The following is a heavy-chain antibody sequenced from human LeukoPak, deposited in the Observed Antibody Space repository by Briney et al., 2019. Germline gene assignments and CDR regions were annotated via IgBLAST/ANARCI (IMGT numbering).Heavy chain of an antibody. CDR3: AREGPRGNSQFDY. Sequence: PGGSLRLSCAASGLIFSNYGMHWVRQAPGKGLEWVALIWYDGSNKYYTDSVKGRLTISRDNSKNTLYLQMNSLRAEDTAVYYCAREGPRGNSQFDYWGQGTLVTVSS. CDR1: GLIFSNYG. D-gene: IGHD2/OR15-2a*01. CDR2: IWYDGSNK. V-gene: IGHV3-33*01. J-gene: IGHJ4*02.